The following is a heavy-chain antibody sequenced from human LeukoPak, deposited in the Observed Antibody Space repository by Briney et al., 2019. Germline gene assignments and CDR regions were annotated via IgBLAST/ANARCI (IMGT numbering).Heavy chain of an antibody. D-gene: IGHD2-15*01. Sequence: ASVKVSCEASGGTFDSHAINWVRQAPGQGLEWMGGIMPISGTAKYAQKFQGRFTITADDSTSTAYMELTSLRSDDTAVYYCADRFCSGGSCYSTLAEYFQYWGQGTLVIVSS. CDR3: ADRFCSGGSCYSTLAEYFQY. CDR1: GGTFDSHA. CDR2: IMPISGTA. V-gene: IGHV1-69*13. J-gene: IGHJ1*01.